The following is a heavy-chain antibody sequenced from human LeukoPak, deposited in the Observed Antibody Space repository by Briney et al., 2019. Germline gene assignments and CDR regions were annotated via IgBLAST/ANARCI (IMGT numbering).Heavy chain of an antibody. V-gene: IGHV3-11*01. CDR2: ISSSGTTI. CDR3: ARGAARDYYYYGMDV. Sequence: GGSLRLSCAVSGFTFSDYYMSWIRQAPGKGLEWVSYISSSGTTIYYTDSVKGRFTISRDNAKNSLYLQTNSLRAEDTAVYYCARGAARDYYYYGMDVWGQGTTVTVSS. CDR1: GFTFSDYY. D-gene: IGHD6-13*01. J-gene: IGHJ6*02.